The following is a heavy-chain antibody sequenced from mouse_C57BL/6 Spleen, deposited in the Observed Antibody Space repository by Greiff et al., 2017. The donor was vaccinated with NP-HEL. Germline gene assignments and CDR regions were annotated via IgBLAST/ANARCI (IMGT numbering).Heavy chain of an antibody. CDR2: IDPNSGGT. V-gene: IGHV1-72*01. CDR1: GYTFTSYW. Sequence: QVQLQQSGAELVKPGASVKLSCKASGYTFTSYWMHWVKQRPGRGLEWIGRIDPNSGGTKYNEKFKSKATLTVDKPSSTAYMQLSSLTSEDSAVYYCARGITLSTVVAPYAMDYWGQGTSVTVSS. J-gene: IGHJ4*01. CDR3: ARGITLSTVVAPYAMDY. D-gene: IGHD1-1*01.